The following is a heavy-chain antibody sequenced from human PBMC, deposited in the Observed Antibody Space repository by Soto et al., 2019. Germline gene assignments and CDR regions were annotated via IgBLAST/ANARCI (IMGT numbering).Heavy chain of an antibody. Sequence: QVQLQESGPGLVKPSETLSLTCTVSGGSISSYYWSWIRQPPGKGLEWIGYIYYSGSTNYNPSLKRRVTISVDTSKNQFSLKLRSVTAADTAVYYCARHGRWHDLDIWGQGTMVTVSS. CDR2: IYYSGST. CDR1: GGSISSYY. V-gene: IGHV4-59*08. CDR3: ARHGRWHDLDI. D-gene: IGHD1-1*01. J-gene: IGHJ3*02.